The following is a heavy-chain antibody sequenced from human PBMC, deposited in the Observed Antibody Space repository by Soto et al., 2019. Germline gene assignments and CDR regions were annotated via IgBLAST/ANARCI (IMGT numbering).Heavy chain of an antibody. CDR2: INSSGGRT. CDR1: GLTFSGYD. J-gene: IGHJ4*02. D-gene: IGHD3-9*01. V-gene: IGHV3-23*01. CDR3: AKGSWLDEY. Sequence: EVQLLESGGGLVQPGGSLRLACAVSGLTFSGYDMSWVRQAPGKGPEWVSTINSSGGRTYYADSVKGRFTISRDNSKNTLYLQMNSLRAEDTAVYYCAKGSWLDEYWGQGTLVTVSS.